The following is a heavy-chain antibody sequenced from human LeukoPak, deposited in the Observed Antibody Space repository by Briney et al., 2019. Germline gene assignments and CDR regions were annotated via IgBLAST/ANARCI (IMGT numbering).Heavy chain of an antibody. CDR2: ISAYNGNT. CDR1: GYTFTSYG. V-gene: IGHV1-18*01. J-gene: IGHJ6*02. Sequence: ASVKVSCKASGYTFTSYGISWVRQAPGQGLEWMGWISAYNGNTNYAQKLQGRVTTTTDTSTSTAYMELRSLRSDDTAVYYCARDIVVVPAARIKYYYYGMDVWGQGTTVTVSS. CDR3: ARDIVVVPAARIKYYYYGMDV. D-gene: IGHD2-2*01.